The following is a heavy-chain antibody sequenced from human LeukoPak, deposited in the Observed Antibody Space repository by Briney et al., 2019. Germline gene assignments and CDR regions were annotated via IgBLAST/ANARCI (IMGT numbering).Heavy chain of an antibody. CDR2: INHSGST. D-gene: IGHD3-3*01. CDR3: ARKRIFGVVIIRAPTAMDV. Sequence: SETLSLTCAVYGGSFSGYYWSWIRQPPGKGLEWIGEINHSGSTNYNPSLKSRVTMSVDTSKNQFSLKLSSVTAADTAVYYCARKRIFGVVIIRAPTAMDVWGQGTTVTVSS. V-gene: IGHV4-34*01. CDR1: GGSFSGYY. J-gene: IGHJ6*02.